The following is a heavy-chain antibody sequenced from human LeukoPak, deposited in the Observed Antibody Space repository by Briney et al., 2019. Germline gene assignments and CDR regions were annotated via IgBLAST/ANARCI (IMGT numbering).Heavy chain of an antibody. D-gene: IGHD3-3*01. V-gene: IGHV2-5*01. J-gene: IGHJ4*02. CDR1: GFSLSTSGVG. CDR3: AHSSTYYDFWGGYFDY. CDR2: RYWYDDK. Sequence: SGPTLVNPTQTLTLTCTFSGFSLSTSGVGVGLIRQPPGKALEWLSLRYWYDDKLYIPSLKTRLTITKDPSQNRVVLTMTNMDPVDTATYYCAHSSTYYDFWGGYFDYWGQGTLVTVSS.